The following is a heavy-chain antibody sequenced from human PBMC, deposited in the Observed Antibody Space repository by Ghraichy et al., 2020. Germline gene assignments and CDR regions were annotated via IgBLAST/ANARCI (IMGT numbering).Heavy chain of an antibody. CDR3: ARMTYYWLPQGGYYTTMDV. V-gene: IGHV2-70*01. J-gene: IGHJ6*02. Sequence: SGPTLVKPTQTLTLTCTFSGFSLSTTGMSVSWIRQPPGKALEWLAFIDWDDGKYYTTYLKTRLTISKDTSKNQVVLTMSDMEPVDTATYYCARMTYYWLPQGGYYTTMDVWGQGTTVTVSS. D-gene: IGHD1-26*01. CDR2: IDWDDGK. CDR1: GFSLSTTGMS.